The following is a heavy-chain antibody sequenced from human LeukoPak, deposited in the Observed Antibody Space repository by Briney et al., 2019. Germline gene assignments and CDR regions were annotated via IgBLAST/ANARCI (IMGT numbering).Heavy chain of an antibody. Sequence: ASVKVSCKASGYTFTNYYMHWVRQAPGQGLEWMGWISAYNGDTNYAQKFQGRVTMTTDTSTSTAYMEVRSLISDDTAVYYCARDPSNTSGRYAYFDYWGQGTLVTVSS. D-gene: IGHD6-19*01. CDR3: ARDPSNTSGRYAYFDY. J-gene: IGHJ4*02. CDR1: GYTFTNYY. CDR2: ISAYNGDT. V-gene: IGHV1-18*04.